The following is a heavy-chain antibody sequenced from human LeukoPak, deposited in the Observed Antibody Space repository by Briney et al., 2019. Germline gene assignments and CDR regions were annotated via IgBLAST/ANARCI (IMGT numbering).Heavy chain of an antibody. J-gene: IGHJ4*02. CDR3: ARDDVGFSIDY. V-gene: IGHV1-2*06. CDR2: INPNSGGT. D-gene: IGHD1-26*01. CDR1: GYTFTGYY. Sequence: ASVKVSCKASGYTFTGYYMHWVRQAPGQGLEWMGRINPNSGGTKYAQKFQGRVTMTRDTSISTAYMDLSRLTSDDTAVYYCARDDVGFSIDYWGQGTLVTVSS.